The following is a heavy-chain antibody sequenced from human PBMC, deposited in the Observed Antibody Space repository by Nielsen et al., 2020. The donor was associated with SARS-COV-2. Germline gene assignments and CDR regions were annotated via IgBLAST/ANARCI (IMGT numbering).Heavy chain of an antibody. CDR2: ISAYNGNT. V-gene: IGHV1-18*01. CDR3: ARELMRDIVVVVAATPGPFDP. D-gene: IGHD2-15*01. J-gene: IGHJ5*02. Sequence: WVRQAPGQGLEWMGWISAYNGNTNYAQKLQGRVTMTTDTSTSTAYMELSSLRSEDTAVYYCARELMRDIVVVVAATPGPFDPWGQGTLVTVSS.